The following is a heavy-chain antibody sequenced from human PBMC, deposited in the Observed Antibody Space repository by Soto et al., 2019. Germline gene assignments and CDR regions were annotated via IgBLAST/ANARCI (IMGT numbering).Heavy chain of an antibody. V-gene: IGHV4-34*01. Sequence: SETLSLTCAVYGGSFSVYYWSWIRQPPGKGLEWIGEINHSGSTNYNPSLKSRVTISVDTSKNQFSLKLSSVTAADTAVYYCARGPIDSSGYYSPRTPWGQGTLVTVSS. CDR2: INHSGST. CDR3: ARGPIDSSGYYSPRTP. D-gene: IGHD3-22*01. J-gene: IGHJ5*02. CDR1: GGSFSVYY.